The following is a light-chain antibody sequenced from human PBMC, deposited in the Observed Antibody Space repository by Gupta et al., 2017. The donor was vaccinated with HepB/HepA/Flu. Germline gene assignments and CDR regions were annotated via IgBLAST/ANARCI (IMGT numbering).Light chain of an antibody. V-gene: IGKV1-5*03. CDR3: QQYNKFAWT. CDR1: SGISSW. CDR2: AAS. Sequence: DVLVTQSPSTLSSSVGDSVIITCGGSSGISSWLAWYQQKPGRAPRLLIYAASSLESGVPSRFSGSGSGTDFTLTISRLEPDDFATYYCQQYNKFAWTFGQGTKVEFE. J-gene: IGKJ1*01.